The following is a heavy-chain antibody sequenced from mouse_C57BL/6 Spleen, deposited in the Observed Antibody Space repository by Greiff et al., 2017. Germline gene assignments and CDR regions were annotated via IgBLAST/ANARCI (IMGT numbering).Heavy chain of an antibody. CDR3: ARRKAAHFDD. CDR2: IAPSDSYT. Sequence: QVQLQQPGAELVMPGASVTLSCKASGYTFTSYWMHWVKQRPGQGLAWIGEIAPSDSYTNYNQKFKGKSTLTVDKYSSTAYMQLSSLTAEDSAVYYCARRKAAHFDDWGQGTTLTVSS. D-gene: IGHD6-1*01. CDR1: GYTFTSYW. J-gene: IGHJ2*01. V-gene: IGHV1-69*01.